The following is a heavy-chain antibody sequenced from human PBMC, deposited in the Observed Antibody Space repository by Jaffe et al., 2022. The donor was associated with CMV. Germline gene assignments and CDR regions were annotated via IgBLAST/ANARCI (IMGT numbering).Heavy chain of an antibody. D-gene: IGHD3-3*01. CDR2: IYSGGST. J-gene: IGHJ6*03. CDR3: ARLNYDFWSGYPDYYYYYMDV. CDR1: GFTVSSNY. Sequence: EVQLVETGGGLIQPGGSLRLSCAASGFTVSSNYMSWVRQAPGKGLEWVSVIYSGGSTYYADSVKGRFTISRDNSKNTLYLQMNSLRAEDTAVYYCARLNYDFWSGYPDYYYYYMDVWGKGTTVTVSS. V-gene: IGHV3-53*02.